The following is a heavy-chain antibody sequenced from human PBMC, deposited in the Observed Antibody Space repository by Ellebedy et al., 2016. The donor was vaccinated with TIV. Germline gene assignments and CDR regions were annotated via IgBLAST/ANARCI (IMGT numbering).Heavy chain of an antibody. V-gene: IGHV3-23*01. D-gene: IGHD2-8*01. CDR3: ATGYAQNGQ. Sequence: GESLKISCAASGFTFSNYVMSWVRQAPGKGLEWVSTISAGGGATYYADSVKGRFTISRDSSDNTVYLQMNSLRVEDTAVYYCATGYAQNGQWGQGTLVTVSS. J-gene: IGHJ4*02. CDR1: GFTFSNYV. CDR2: ISAGGGAT.